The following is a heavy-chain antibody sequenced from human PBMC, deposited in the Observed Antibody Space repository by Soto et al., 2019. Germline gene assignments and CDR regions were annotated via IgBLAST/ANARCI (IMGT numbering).Heavy chain of an antibody. CDR3: ARDGLPDDFRSGGYWFDP. CDR1: GFTFSTFA. D-gene: IGHD3-3*01. V-gene: IGHV3-30-3*01. J-gene: IGHJ5*02. CDR2: ISHDGRIE. Sequence: GGSLRLSCAASGFTFSTFALHWVRQAPGEGLEWVALISHDGRIEKYADSVKGRFTISRDNSKNTLYMQMDSLRLEATGVYYCARDGLPDDFRSGGYWFDPWGQGTQVTVSS.